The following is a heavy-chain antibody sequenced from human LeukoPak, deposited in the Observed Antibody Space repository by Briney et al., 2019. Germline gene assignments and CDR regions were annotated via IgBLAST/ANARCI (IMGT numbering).Heavy chain of an antibody. J-gene: IGHJ3*02. CDR1: GDPISRYY. V-gene: IGHV4-59*08. Sequence: PSETLSLTCTVSGDPISRYYWSWIRQPPGKGLEWIGYINNSGGTSYNPSLKSRVTISLDTSKNQFSLKLNSVTTTDTAVYYCARHRDGYSDDAFDIWGQGTMVTVSS. CDR2: INNSGGT. CDR3: ARHRDGYSDDAFDI. D-gene: IGHD5-24*01.